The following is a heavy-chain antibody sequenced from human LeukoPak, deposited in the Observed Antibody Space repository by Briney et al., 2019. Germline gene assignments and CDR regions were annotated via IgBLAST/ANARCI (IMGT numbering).Heavy chain of an antibody. J-gene: IGHJ4*02. CDR1: GFTFSLYW. CDR2: IKEDGSEK. D-gene: IGHD3-10*01. Sequence: GSLRLSCAASGFTFSLYWMSWVRQAPGKGLEWVADIKEDGSEKYYVDSVKGRFTISRDNAKNSLFLQMNSLRAEDTAVYYCARDYYGSGDYWGQGTLVTVSS. V-gene: IGHV3-7*04. CDR3: ARDYYGSGDY.